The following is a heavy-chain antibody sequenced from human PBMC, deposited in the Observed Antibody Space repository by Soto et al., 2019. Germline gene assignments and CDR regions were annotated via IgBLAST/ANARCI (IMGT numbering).Heavy chain of an antibody. J-gene: IGHJ6*02. CDR2: IKSKTDGGTT. CDR3: TTRDYYYYYGMDV. Sequence: GGSLRLSCAASGFTFSNAWMSWVRQAPGKGLEWVGRIKSKTDGGTTDYAAPVKGRFTISRDDSKNTLYLQMNSLKTEDTAVYYCTTRDYYYYYGMDVWGQGTTVTVSS. CDR1: GFTFSNAW. V-gene: IGHV3-15*01.